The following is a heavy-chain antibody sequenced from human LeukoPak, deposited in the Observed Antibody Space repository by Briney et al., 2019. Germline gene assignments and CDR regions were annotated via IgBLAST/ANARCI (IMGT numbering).Heavy chain of an antibody. CDR1: GPGFTNHW. Sequence: GESLKISCEASGPGFTNHWLGWVRQMPGKGLEWMGIINLGDSETQYSPSFQGQVTISLDKSINTAYLQWRSLKASDTAMYYCARRPYSGSPNWFDPWGQGTLVTVSS. CDR2: INLGDSET. V-gene: IGHV5-51*01. CDR3: ARRPYSGSPNWFDP. J-gene: IGHJ5*02. D-gene: IGHD1-26*01.